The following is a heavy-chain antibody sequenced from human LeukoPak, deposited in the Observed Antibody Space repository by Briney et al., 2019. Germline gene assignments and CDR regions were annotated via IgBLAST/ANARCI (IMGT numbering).Heavy chain of an antibody. D-gene: IGHD1-14*01. J-gene: IGHJ3*02. CDR1: GFTFSSYA. CDR2: ISYDGSNK. V-gene: IGHV3-30-3*01. Sequence: GGSLRLSCAASGFTFSSYAMHWVRQAPGKGLEWVAVISYDGSNKYYADSVKGRFTISRDNSKNTLYLQMNSLRAEDTAVYYCARASSPYGNDAFDIWGQGTMVTVSS. CDR3: ARASSPYGNDAFDI.